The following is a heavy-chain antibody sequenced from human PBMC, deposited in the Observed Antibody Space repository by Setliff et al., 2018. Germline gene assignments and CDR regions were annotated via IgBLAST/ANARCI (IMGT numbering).Heavy chain of an antibody. V-gene: IGHV4-38-2*01. Sequence: SETLSLTCAVSGYSISSGYYWGWIRQPPGKGLEWIGSIYHSGSTYYNPSLKSRVTISVDTSKNQFSLKLSSVTAADTAVYYCARSGDYYGSGSYRLGYWGQGTLVTVSS. D-gene: IGHD3-10*01. J-gene: IGHJ4*02. CDR3: ARSGDYYGSGSYRLGY. CDR1: GYSISSGYY. CDR2: IYHSGST.